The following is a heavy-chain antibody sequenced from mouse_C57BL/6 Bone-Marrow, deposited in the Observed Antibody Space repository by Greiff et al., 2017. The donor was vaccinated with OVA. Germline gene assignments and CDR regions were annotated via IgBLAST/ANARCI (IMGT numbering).Heavy chain of an antibody. V-gene: IGHV1-50*01. CDR2: IDPSDSYT. J-gene: IGHJ1*03. Sequence: VQLQQPGAELVKPGASVKLSCKASGYTFTSYWMQWVKQRPGPGLEWIGEIDPSDSYTNYNQKFKGKATLTVDTSSSTAYMQLSSLTSEDSAVYYCARPHSFDVWGTGTTVTVSS. CDR3: ARPHSFDV. CDR1: GYTFTSYW.